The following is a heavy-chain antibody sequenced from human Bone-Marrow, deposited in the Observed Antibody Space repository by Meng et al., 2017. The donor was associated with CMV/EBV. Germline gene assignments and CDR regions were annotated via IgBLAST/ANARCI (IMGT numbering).Heavy chain of an antibody. V-gene: IGHV1-2*02. CDR1: GYTFTGYY. J-gene: IGHJ5*02. CDR2: INPNSGGT. D-gene: IGHD3-3*01. Sequence: ASVKVSCKASGYTFTGYYMHWVRQAPGQGLEWMGWINPNSGGTNYAQKFQGRVTMTRDTSISTAYMELSRLRSDGTAVYYCARGGAVLRFLAWFRWFDPWGQGTLVTVSS. CDR3: ARGGAVLRFLAWFRWFDP.